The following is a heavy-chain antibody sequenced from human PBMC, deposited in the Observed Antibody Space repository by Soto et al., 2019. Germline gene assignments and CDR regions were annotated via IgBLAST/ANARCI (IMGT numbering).Heavy chain of an antibody. CDR3: ARPVAGMRVVDY. Sequence: QVQLVESGGGVVQPGRSLRLSCAASGFTFSRYAMHWVRQAPGKGLEWVAVISYDGSNKYYADSVKGRFTISRDNSKNTLYLQMNSLRAEDMAVYSCARPVAGMRVVDYWGQGALVTVSS. V-gene: IGHV3-30-3*01. D-gene: IGHD6-19*01. J-gene: IGHJ4*02. CDR2: ISYDGSNK. CDR1: GFTFSRYA.